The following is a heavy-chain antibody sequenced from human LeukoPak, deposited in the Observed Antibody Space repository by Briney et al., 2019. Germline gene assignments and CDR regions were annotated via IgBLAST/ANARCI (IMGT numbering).Heavy chain of an antibody. CDR1: GFTFSSYA. CDR2: ISYDGSNK. J-gene: IGHJ4*02. Sequence: GGSLRLSCAASGFTFSSYAMHWVRQAPGKGLEWVAVISYDGSNKYYADSAKGRFTISRDNSKNTLYLQMNSLRAEDTAVYYCARDISSWYQYYFDYWGQGTLVTVSS. V-gene: IGHV3-30-3*01. CDR3: ARDISSWYQYYFDY. D-gene: IGHD6-13*01.